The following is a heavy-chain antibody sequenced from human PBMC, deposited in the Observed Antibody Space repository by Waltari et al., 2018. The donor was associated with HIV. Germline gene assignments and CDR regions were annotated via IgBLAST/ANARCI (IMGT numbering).Heavy chain of an antibody. CDR2: SSWDGGST. Sequence: EVQLVESGGVVVQPGGSLRLSCAASGFTFADYTIHWVRQAPGEGLEWVSLSSWDGGSTYYADSVKGRFTISRDNSKNSLYLQMNSLRTEDTALYYCAKGTVGATPYFDYWGQGTLVTVSS. CDR1: GFTFADYT. D-gene: IGHD1-26*01. V-gene: IGHV3-43*01. J-gene: IGHJ4*02. CDR3: AKGTVGATPYFDY.